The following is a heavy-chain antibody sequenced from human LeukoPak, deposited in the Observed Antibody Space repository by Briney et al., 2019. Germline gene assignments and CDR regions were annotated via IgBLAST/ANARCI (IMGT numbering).Heavy chain of an antibody. CDR3: VRVWDYSPRGRLDF. CDR1: GYAFRNYA. Sequence: ASVKVSCKGFGYAFRNYAVVWVRQTPRQGLEWMGWISPHNGGTQYSQSLQGRITMTIDAPTSTAYMELRSLTSDDTAVYYCVRVWDYSPRGRLDFWGQGTLVSVSS. J-gene: IGHJ4*02. CDR2: ISPHNGGT. V-gene: IGHV1-18*01. D-gene: IGHD4-11*01.